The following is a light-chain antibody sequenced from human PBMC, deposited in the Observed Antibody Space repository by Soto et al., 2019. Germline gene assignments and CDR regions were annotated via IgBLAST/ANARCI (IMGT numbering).Light chain of an antibody. Sequence: DIQMTQGPSSLCASVGDRVIIACRASQRVSNWLAWYQQKPGKAPNILIDKASSLKSGVPSRFSGSGSGTEFTLTISSLQPEDFATYYCLQYNNDTLTFGPGTKVEIK. J-gene: IGKJ3*01. V-gene: IGKV1-5*03. CDR1: QRVSNW. CDR2: KAS. CDR3: LQYNNDTLT.